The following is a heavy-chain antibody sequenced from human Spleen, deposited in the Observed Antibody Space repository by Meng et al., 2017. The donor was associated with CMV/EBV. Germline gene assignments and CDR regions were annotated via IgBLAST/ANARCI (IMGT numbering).Heavy chain of an antibody. D-gene: IGHD3-3*01. CDR1: GFTFSSHW. V-gene: IGHV3-74*01. CDR3: ARVGGAYYDFRRGRPLDY. CDR2: ISPDGTNT. J-gene: IGHJ4*01. Sequence: GESLKISCAASGFTFSSHWMHWVRQAPGKGLVWVSRISPDGTNTNYAESVKGRFTITRDNAKNTVHLQMDSLGVEDTAVYFCARVGGAYYDFRRGRPLDYWGQGTPVTVSS.